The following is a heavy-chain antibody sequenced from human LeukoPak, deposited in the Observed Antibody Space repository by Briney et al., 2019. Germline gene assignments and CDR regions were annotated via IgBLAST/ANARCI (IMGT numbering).Heavy chain of an antibody. V-gene: IGHV3-23*01. CDR3: AKDRPDDYGPPGY. J-gene: IGHJ4*02. D-gene: IGHD4-17*01. CDR2: ISGSGGST. CDR1: GFTFSSYA. Sequence: GGSLRLSCAASGFTFSSYAMSCVRQAPGKGLEWVSAISGSGGSTYYADSVKGGFTISRDNSKNTLYLQMNSLRAEDTAVYYCAKDRPDDYGPPGYWGQGTLVTVSS.